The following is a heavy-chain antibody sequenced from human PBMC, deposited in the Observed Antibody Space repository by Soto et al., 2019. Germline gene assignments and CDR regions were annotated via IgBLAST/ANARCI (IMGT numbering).Heavy chain of an antibody. CDR3: ARVGQLFPDLDL. D-gene: IGHD3-10*01. CDR2: INHTGST. CDR1: GTSFSNSY. Sequence: QVQLQQWGAGLLKPSETLSLSCSVYGTSFSNSYWSWIRQAPGKGLEWLGEINHTGSTNYNPSLNSRVTISVDASKKEFSLKLRSVTAADTAVYYCARVGQLFPDLDLCGRGTLVSVSS. V-gene: IGHV4-34*01. J-gene: IGHJ2*01.